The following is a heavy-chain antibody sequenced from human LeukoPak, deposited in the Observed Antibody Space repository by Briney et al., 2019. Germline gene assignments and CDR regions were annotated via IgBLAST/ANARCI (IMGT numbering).Heavy chain of an antibody. CDR1: GYIFTDYY. CDR2: INPNSGGT. J-gene: IGHJ4*02. CDR3: ARDSGGANAFFDY. D-gene: IGHD1-26*01. Sequence: ASVKVPCKASGYIFTDYYMHWVRQAPGQGLEWMGWINPNSGGTNYAQKFQGRVTMTRDTSISTAYMELSRLTSDDTAAYFCARDSGGANAFFDYWGQGTLVTVSS. V-gene: IGHV1-2*02.